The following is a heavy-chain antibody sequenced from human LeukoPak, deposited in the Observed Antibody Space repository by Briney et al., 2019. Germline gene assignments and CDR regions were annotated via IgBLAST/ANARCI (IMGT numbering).Heavy chain of an antibody. D-gene: IGHD6-13*01. CDR1: GFIFSDYA. CDR2: IKSNGGRT. V-gene: IGHV3-64*02. CDR3: ARDGDSSSPFSY. Sequence: GGSLRLSCAASGFIFSDYAMHWVRQAPGKGLEYVSSIKSNGGRTYYADSVKGRFTISRDNSKNTLNLQMGSLRAEDTAVYYCARDGDSSSPFSYWGQGTLVTVSS. J-gene: IGHJ4*02.